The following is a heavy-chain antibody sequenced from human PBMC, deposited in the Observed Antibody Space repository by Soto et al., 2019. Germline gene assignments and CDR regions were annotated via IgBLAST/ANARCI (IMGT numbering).Heavy chain of an antibody. D-gene: IGHD3-16*01. J-gene: IGHJ4*02. CDR2: ISAYNGNT. CDR3: ARGGTPIDY. V-gene: IGHV1-18*01. Sequence: QVQLVQSGAEVKKPVASVKVSCKTSGYTFTNFGLSWVRQAPGQGLEWMGLISAYNGNTNYAQNFQGRVTMTTDTSTSTAYMELMSLRSDDTAVYYCARGGTPIDYWCQGTLVTVSS. CDR1: GYTFTNFG.